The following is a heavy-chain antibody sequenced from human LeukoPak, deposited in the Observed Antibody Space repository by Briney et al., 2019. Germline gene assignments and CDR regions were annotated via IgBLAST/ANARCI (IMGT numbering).Heavy chain of an antibody. J-gene: IGHJ6*03. Sequence: GASVKVSCKASGGTFSSYAISWVRQAPGQGLEWMGGIIPIFGTANYAQKFQGRVTITADESTSTAYMELSSLRSEDTAVYYCARATKEVEYQLLAKGNYYYYYMDVWGKGTTVTVSS. D-gene: IGHD2-2*01. V-gene: IGHV1-69*13. CDR3: ARATKEVEYQLLAKGNYYYYYMDV. CDR1: GGTFSSYA. CDR2: IIPIFGTA.